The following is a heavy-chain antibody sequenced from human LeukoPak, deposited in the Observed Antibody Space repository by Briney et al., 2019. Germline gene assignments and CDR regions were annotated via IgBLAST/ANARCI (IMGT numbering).Heavy chain of an antibody. D-gene: IGHD5-12*01. V-gene: IGHV3-30*03. J-gene: IGHJ4*02. Sequence: GSSLRLSCAAPGFSFSSYGMHWVRQAPGKGLEWVAFISYDGSKKDYADSVKGRFTVSRDDSKKTLYVQMNSLRAEDTAMYYCARVLNGFNGYDFVDYWGQGTLVTVSS. CDR1: GFSFSSYG. CDR3: ARVLNGFNGYDFVDY. CDR2: ISYDGSKK.